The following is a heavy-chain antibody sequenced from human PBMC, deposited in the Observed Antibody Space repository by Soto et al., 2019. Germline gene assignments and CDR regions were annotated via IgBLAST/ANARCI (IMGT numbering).Heavy chain of an antibody. CDR1: GFTFSGSA. CDR3: TRYCSSTSCYDASDI. D-gene: IGHD2-2*01. V-gene: IGHV3-73*01. CDR2: IRSKANSYAT. J-gene: IGHJ3*02. Sequence: GGSLRLSCAASGFTFSGSAMHWVRQASGKGLEWVGRIRSKANSYATAYAASVKGRFTISRDDSKNTAYLQMNSLKTEVTAVYYCTRYCSSTSCYDASDIWGQGTMVTVSS.